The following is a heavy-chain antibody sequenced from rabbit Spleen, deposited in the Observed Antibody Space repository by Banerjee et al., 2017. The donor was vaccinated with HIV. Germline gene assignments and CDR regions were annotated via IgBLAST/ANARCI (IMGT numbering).Heavy chain of an antibody. CDR3: ARTGVSGEHDYFQL. V-gene: IGHV1S40*01. CDR2: IGTGSSST. J-gene: IGHJ4*01. Sequence: QSLEESGGDLVKPGASLTLTCTASGFSFSSTYIMCWVRQAPGKGLEWIACIGTGSSSTWYASWAKGRFTISKTSSTVNLKMTSLTAADTATYLCARTGVSGEHDYFQLWGPGTLVTVS. CDR1: GFSFSSTYI. D-gene: IGHD1-1*01.